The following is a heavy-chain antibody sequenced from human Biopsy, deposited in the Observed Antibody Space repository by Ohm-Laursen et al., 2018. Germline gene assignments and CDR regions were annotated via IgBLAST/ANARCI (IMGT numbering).Heavy chain of an antibody. CDR1: GVTLSGYG. CDR2: IFNSANT. Sequence: LRLSCAASGVTLSGYGMNWIRQRPGKGLEWIGYIFNSANTYYNPSLKNLITISGDTSKNQFSLKLNSVTAADTAVYYCARGDYFDSNGYFWFDPWGQGTLVTVSS. D-gene: IGHD3-22*01. CDR3: ARGDYFDSNGYFWFDP. J-gene: IGHJ5*02. V-gene: IGHV4-31*01.